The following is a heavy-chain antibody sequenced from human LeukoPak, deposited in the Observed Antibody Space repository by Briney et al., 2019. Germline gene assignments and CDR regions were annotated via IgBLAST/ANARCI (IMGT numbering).Heavy chain of an antibody. D-gene: IGHD3-10*01. V-gene: IGHV3-23*01. CDR1: GFTFSNYA. J-gene: IGHJ4*02. CDR2: ISGRASST. Sequence: GGSLRLSCAASGFTFSNYAMAWVRQAPGKGLEWLSTISGRASSTYYVDSVEGRFTISRDNSKNMLYLQMNSLRAEDTALYYCAKTASWLGESPFDSWGQGTLVTVSS. CDR3: AKTASWLGESPFDS.